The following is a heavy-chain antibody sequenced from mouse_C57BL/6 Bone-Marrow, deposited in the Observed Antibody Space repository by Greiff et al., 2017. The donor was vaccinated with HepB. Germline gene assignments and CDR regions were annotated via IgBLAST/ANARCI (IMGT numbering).Heavy chain of an antibody. D-gene: IGHD1-1*01. CDR2: IRSKSNNYAT. V-gene: IGHV10-1*01. CDR1: GFSFNTYA. CDR3: VRQLSYYYGSSSSYYAMDY. J-gene: IGHJ4*01. Sequence: DVHLVESGGGLVQPKGSLKLSCAASGFSFNTYAMNWVRQAPGKGLEWVARIRSKSNNYATYYADSVKDRFTISRDDSESMLYLQMNNLKTEDTATYYCVRQLSYYYGSSSSYYAMDYWGQGTSVTVSS.